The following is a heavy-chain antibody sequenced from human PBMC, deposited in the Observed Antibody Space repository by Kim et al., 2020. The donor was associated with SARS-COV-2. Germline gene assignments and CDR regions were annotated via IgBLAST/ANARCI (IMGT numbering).Heavy chain of an antibody. V-gene: IGHV3-11*01. CDR3: ARGPPLGYCSGGSCYDPLPV. D-gene: IGHD2-15*01. Sequence: GGSLRLSCAASGFTFSDYYMSWIRQAPGKGLEWVSYISSSGSTIYYADSVKGRFTISRDNAKNSLYLQMNSLRAEDTAVYYCARGPPLGYCSGGSCYDPLPVWGQGTLATVSP. CDR2: ISSSGSTI. J-gene: IGHJ4*02. CDR1: GFTFSDYY.